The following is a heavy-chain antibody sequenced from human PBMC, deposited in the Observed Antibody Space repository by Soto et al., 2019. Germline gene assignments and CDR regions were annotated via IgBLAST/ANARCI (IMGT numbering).Heavy chain of an antibody. CDR3: AKDQLPGIAAYYYYYYMDV. CDR2: ISGSGGST. J-gene: IGHJ6*03. CDR1: GFTFSSYA. D-gene: IGHD6-13*01. V-gene: IGHV3-23*01. Sequence: GGSLRLSCAASGFTFSSYAMSWVRQAPGKGLEWVSAISGSGGSTYYADSVKGRFTISRDNSKNTLYLQMNSLRAEDTAVYYCAKDQLPGIAAYYYYYYMDVWGKGTTVTVSS.